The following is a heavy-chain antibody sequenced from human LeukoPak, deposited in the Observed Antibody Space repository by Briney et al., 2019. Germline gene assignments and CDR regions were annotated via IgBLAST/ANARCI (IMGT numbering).Heavy chain of an antibody. D-gene: IGHD3-9*01. Sequence: ASVKVSCKVSGYTLTELSMHWVRQAPGKGLEWMGGFDPEDGETIYEQKFQGRVTMTEDTSTDTAYMELSSLRSEDTAVYYCATLGDILTGYQIDYWGQGTLVTVSS. CDR2: FDPEDGET. J-gene: IGHJ4*02. CDR1: GYTLTELS. CDR3: ATLGDILTGYQIDY. V-gene: IGHV1-24*01.